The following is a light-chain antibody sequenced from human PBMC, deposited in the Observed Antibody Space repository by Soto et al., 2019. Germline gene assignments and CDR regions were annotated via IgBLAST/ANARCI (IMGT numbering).Light chain of an antibody. V-gene: IGLV2-11*01. CDR1: SSDVGGYNY. CDR3: CSYAGSYTYV. CDR2: DVN. J-gene: IGLJ1*01. Sequence: QSVLTQPHSVSGSPGQSVTISCTGTSSDVGGYNYVSWYQQHPGKAPKLIIYDVNRRPSGVPDRFSGSKSGNTASLTISGLQAEDGADYYCCSYAGSYTYVFGTGTKVTVL.